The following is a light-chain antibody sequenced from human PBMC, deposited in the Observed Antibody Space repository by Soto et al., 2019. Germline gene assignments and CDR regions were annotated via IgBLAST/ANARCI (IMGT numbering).Light chain of an antibody. CDR2: DVS. CDR3: CAYAGSYTVV. Sequence: QSALTQPRSVSGSPGQSVTFSCTGTSRDVGTYNSVSWYQQHPGKAPKLMIYDVSKRPSGVPDRFSGSKSGNTASLTISGLQAEDEADYYCCAYAGSYTVVFGGGTKLTVL. V-gene: IGLV2-11*01. CDR1: SRDVGTYNS. J-gene: IGLJ3*02.